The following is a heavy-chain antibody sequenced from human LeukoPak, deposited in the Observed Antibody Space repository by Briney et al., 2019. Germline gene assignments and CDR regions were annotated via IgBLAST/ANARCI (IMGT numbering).Heavy chain of an antibody. Sequence: ASVKVSCKASGYIFNDHYIHWVRRAPGQGLKWMGWLNPSNDDTNYVQKFQGSVAMTRDTSISTAYMELTRLRPDDTAMYYCARGMVTTSGSFDYWGQGTLVTVSS. J-gene: IGHJ4*02. CDR1: GYIFNDHY. CDR2: LNPSNDDT. V-gene: IGHV1-2*04. D-gene: IGHD4-17*01. CDR3: ARGMVTTSGSFDY.